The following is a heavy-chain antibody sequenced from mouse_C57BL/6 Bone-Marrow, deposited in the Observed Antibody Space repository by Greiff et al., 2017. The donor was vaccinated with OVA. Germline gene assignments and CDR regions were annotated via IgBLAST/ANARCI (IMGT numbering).Heavy chain of an antibody. CDR2: ISSGSSTI. CDR3: ARRGLLLRYYFDY. D-gene: IGHD1-1*01. V-gene: IGHV5-17*01. J-gene: IGHJ2*01. CDR1: GFTFSDYG. Sequence: EVNLVESGGGLVKPGGSLKLSCAASGFTFSDYGMHWVRQAPEKGLEWVAYISSGSSTIYYEDTVKGRFTISRDNAKNTLFLQMNSLRSEYTAMYYCARRGLLLRYYFDYWGQGTTLTVSS.